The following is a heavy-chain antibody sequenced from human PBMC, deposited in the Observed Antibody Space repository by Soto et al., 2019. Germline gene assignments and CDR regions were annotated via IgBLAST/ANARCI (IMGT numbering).Heavy chain of an antibody. Sequence: GGSLRLSCAASGFTFSSYAMSWVRQAPGKGLEWVSAISGSGGSTYYADSVEGRFTISRDNSKNTLYLQMNSLRAEDTAVYYCAKDSYGGNPHGMDVWGQGTTVTVSS. CDR2: ISGSGGST. J-gene: IGHJ6*02. CDR1: GFTFSSYA. D-gene: IGHD4-17*01. CDR3: AKDSYGGNPHGMDV. V-gene: IGHV3-23*01.